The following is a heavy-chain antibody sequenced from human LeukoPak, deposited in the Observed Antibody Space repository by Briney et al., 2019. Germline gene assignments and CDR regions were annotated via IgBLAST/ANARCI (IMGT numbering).Heavy chain of an antibody. Sequence: GGSLRLSCAASGFTFSDYAIHWVRQAPGKGLEWVAVISYDGSNKYYADSVKGRFTISRDNSKNTLYLQMNSLRAEDTAVYYCATIDYYDSSGVYGMDVWGQGTTVTVSS. CDR2: ISYDGSNK. D-gene: IGHD3-22*01. J-gene: IGHJ6*02. CDR1: GFTFSDYA. CDR3: ATIDYYDSSGVYGMDV. V-gene: IGHV3-30-3*01.